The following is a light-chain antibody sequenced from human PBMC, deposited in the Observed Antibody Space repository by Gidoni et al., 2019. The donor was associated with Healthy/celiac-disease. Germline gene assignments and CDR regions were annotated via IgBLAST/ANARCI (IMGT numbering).Light chain of an antibody. V-gene: IGKV1-27*01. CDR1: QGISNY. CDR2: AAS. Sequence: IPMTQSPSSLSASVGDRVTITCRASQGISNYLAWYQQKPGKVPKLLIYAASTLQSGVPSRFSGSGSGTDFTLTISSLQPEDVATYYCQKYNSAPPLTFGGGTKVEIK. J-gene: IGKJ4*01. CDR3: QKYNSAPPLT.